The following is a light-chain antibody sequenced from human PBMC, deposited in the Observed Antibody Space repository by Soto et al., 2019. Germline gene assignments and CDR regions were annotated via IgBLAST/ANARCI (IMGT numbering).Light chain of an antibody. Sequence: DIQVTQYPPTLSASVGDRVTITCRAIQTISTWMAWYQQKPGKAPKLLVYDASTLQSGVASRFSGSGSGTEFTLIISGLQPDDSATYYCQQYTNTNNPWMFGQGTKVDI. J-gene: IGKJ1*01. CDR3: QQYTNTNNPWM. CDR2: DAS. CDR1: QTISTW. V-gene: IGKV1-5*01.